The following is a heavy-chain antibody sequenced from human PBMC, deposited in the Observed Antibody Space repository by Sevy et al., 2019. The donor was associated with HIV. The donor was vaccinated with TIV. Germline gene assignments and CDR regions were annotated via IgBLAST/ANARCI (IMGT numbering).Heavy chain of an antibody. J-gene: IGHJ4*02. CDR3: ARVGNLNWVPFDC. D-gene: IGHD7-27*01. CDR2: TSPYSGNT. V-gene: IGHV1-18*01. Sequence: ASVKVSCKASGYSFTTYGISWVRQAPGQGLEWMGWTSPYSGNTDFVRKFQGRITMTTETSTSTAYMELRSLTSDDTAVYYCARVGNLNWVPFDCWGQGTLVTVSS. CDR1: GYSFTTYG.